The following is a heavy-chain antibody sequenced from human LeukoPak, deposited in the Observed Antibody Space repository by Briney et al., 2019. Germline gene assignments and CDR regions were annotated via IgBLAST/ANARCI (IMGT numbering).Heavy chain of an antibody. J-gene: IGHJ6*02. CDR3: ARGPQIAVPLTYYGMDV. V-gene: IGHV4-59*12. Sequence: PSETLSLTCTVSGGSISSYYWSWIRQPPGKGLEWIGYVYFTGSATYNPSLKSRVTMSVDTSKKQFSLKLSSVTAADTAVYYCARGPQIAVPLTYYGMDVWGQGTTVTVSS. CDR2: VYFTGSA. CDR1: GGSISSYY. D-gene: IGHD6-19*01.